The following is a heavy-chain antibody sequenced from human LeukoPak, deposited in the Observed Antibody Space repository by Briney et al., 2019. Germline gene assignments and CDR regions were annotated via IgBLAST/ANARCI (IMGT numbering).Heavy chain of an antibody. CDR3: ARDWTAAGSYYYYGMDV. V-gene: IGHV3-53*01. Sequence: GGSLRLSCAASGFTVSSNYMSWVRQAPGKGLEWVSVIYSGGSTYYADSVKGRFTISRDNAKNSLYLQMNSLRAEDTAVYYCARDWTAAGSYYYYGMDVWGQGTTVTVSS. D-gene: IGHD6-13*01. CDR2: IYSGGST. CDR1: GFTVSSNY. J-gene: IGHJ6*02.